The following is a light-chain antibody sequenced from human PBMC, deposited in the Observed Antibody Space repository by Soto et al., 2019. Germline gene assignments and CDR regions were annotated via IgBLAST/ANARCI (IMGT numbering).Light chain of an antibody. CDR1: QSVSNN. V-gene: IGKV3-15*01. CDR3: QQYNNWPPST. J-gene: IGKJ5*01. Sequence: EIVMTQSPATLSVSPGETATLSCRASQSVSNNVAWYQQKPGQAPRLLILGASTRATGIPARFSGSGSGTEFTLSISSLQSEDFGVYYCQQYNNWPPSTFGQGTRLEIK. CDR2: GAS.